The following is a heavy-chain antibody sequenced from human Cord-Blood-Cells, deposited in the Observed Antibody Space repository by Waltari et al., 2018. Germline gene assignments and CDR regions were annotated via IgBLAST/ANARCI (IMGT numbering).Heavy chain of an antibody. CDR2: INAGNGNT. J-gene: IGHJ4*02. V-gene: IGHV1-3*01. CDR1: GYTFTTYA. Sequence: QVQRVQSGAEVKKPGASVKVSCKASGYTFTTYAMHRVRQAPGQRLEWMGWINAGNGNTKYSQKFQGRVTITRDTSASTAYMELSSLRSEDPAVYYCARTPAARVFDYWGQGTLVTVSS. CDR3: ARTPAARVFDY. D-gene: IGHD2-2*01.